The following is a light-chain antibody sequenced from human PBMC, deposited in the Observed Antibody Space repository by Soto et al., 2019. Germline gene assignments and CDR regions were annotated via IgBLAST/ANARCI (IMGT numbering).Light chain of an antibody. CDR1: QSVSSN. CDR3: QQYNNWPRT. CDR2: GAS. J-gene: IGKJ1*01. V-gene: IGKV3-15*01. Sequence: EIVLSQSPATLPVPPGERAALSCRASQSVSSNLAWYQQKPGQAPRFLIYGASTRATGIPARFSGSGSGTEFTLTISSLQSEDFAVYYCQQYNNWPRTFGQGTKVDIK.